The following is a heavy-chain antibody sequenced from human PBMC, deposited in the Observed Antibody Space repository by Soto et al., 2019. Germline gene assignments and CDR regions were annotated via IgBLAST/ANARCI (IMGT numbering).Heavy chain of an antibody. J-gene: IGHJ6*02. V-gene: IGHV3-33*01. Sequence: QVQLVESGGGVVQPGRSLRLSCAASGFTFSSYGMHWVRQAPGKGLEWVAVRWYDGSNKYYADSVKGRFTISRDNSKNTLYLQMNSLRAEDTAVYYCARESPGYGMDVWGQGTTVTVSS. CDR2: RWYDGSNK. CDR1: GFTFSSYG. CDR3: ARESPGYGMDV.